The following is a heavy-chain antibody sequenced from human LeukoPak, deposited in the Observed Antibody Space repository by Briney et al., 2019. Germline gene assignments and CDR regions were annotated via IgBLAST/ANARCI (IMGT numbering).Heavy chain of an antibody. CDR1: GFTFSSYS. CDR3: ARGPYSSGWPNYYYYYYMDV. D-gene: IGHD6-19*01. V-gene: IGHV3-21*01. Sequence: KSGGSLRLSCAASGFTFSSYSMNWVRQAPGKGLEWVSSISSSSSYIYYADSVKGRFTISRDNAKNSLYLQMNSLRAEDTAVYYCARGPYSSGWPNYYYYYYMDVWGKGTTVTVSS. J-gene: IGHJ6*03. CDR2: ISSSSSYI.